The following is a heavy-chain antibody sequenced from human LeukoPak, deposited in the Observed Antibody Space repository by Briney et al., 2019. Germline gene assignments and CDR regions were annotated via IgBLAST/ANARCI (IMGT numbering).Heavy chain of an antibody. CDR3: AKKMSITAASQVDY. V-gene: IGHV3-23*01. CDR2: ISGSGGST. J-gene: IGHJ4*02. D-gene: IGHD1-20*01. CDR1: GFTFSSCA. Sequence: GGSLRLSCAASGFTFSSCAMSWVRQAPGKGLEWVSAISGSGGSTYYADSVKGRFTISRDNSKNTLYLQMNSLRAEDTAVYYCAKKMSITAASQVDYWGQGTLVTVSS.